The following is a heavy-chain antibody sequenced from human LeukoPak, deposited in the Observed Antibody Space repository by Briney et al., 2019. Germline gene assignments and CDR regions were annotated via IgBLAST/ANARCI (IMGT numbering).Heavy chain of an antibody. J-gene: IGHJ4*02. V-gene: IGHV4-61*02. D-gene: IGHD3-22*01. Sequence: SQTLSLTCTVSGDSISSGSYFWSWIRQPAGKGLEWIGRIHTSGRTNYNPSLKSRVTISADTSKNQFSLKLSSVTAADTAVYYCARGVTYYYDSTGYLYWGQGTLVTVSS. CDR3: ARGVTYYYDSTGYLY. CDR2: IHTSGRT. CDR1: GDSISSGSYF.